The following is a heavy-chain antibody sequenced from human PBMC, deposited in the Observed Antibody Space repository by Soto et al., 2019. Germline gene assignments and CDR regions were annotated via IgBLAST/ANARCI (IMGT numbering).Heavy chain of an antibody. J-gene: IGHJ4*02. D-gene: IGHD1-1*01. CDR3: ATDPSVCPNETWGYFDY. Sequence: SQTLSLTCAISGDSVSSNSAAWNWIRQSPSRGLEWLGRTYYRSKWYNDYAVSVKSRITINTDTSNNQFSLQLNSVTPYDTAVYYCATDPSVCPNETWGYFDYWGQGTLVTVSS. CDR2: TYYRSKWYN. V-gene: IGHV6-1*01. CDR1: GDSVSSNSAA.